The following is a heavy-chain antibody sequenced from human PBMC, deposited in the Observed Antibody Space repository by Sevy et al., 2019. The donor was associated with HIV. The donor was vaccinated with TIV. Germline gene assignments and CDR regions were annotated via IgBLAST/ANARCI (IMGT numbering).Heavy chain of an antibody. CDR1: GFTFSSYG. V-gene: IGHV3-30*02. J-gene: IGHJ4*02. D-gene: IGHD2-15*01. Sequence: GGSLRLSCAASGFTFSSYGMHWVRQAPGKGLEWVAFIRYDGSNKYYADSVKGRFTISRDNSKNTLYLQMNSLRAEDTAGYYCATENCSGGSCYFDYWGQGTLVTVSS. CDR3: ATENCSGGSCYFDY. CDR2: IRYDGSNK.